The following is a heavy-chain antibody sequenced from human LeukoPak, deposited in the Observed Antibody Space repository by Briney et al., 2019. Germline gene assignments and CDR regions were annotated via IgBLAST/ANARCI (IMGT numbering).Heavy chain of an antibody. D-gene: IGHD5-12*01. CDR3: ASRYSGYESDY. Sequence: SETLSLTCTVSGGSISSSSYYWGWIRQPPGKGLEWTGSIYYSGSTYYNPSLKSRVTISVDTSKNQFSLKLSSVTAADTAVYYCASRYSGYESDYWGQGTLVTVSS. CDR2: IYYSGST. CDR1: GGSISSSSYY. V-gene: IGHV4-39*01. J-gene: IGHJ4*02.